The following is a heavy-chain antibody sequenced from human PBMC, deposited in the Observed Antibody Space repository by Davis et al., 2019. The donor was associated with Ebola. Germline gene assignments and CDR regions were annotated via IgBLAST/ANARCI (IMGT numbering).Heavy chain of an antibody. D-gene: IGHD6-13*01. CDR1: GYSFTSYW. V-gene: IGHV5-10-1*01. Sequence: GESLKISCTGSGYSFTSYWIGWVRQMPGKGLEWMGRIDPSDSYTNYSPSFQGHVTISADKSISTAYLQWSSLKASDTAMYYCAILSGNSSSWYTYGMDVWGQGTTVTVSS. J-gene: IGHJ6*02. CDR3: AILSGNSSSWYTYGMDV. CDR2: IDPSDSYT.